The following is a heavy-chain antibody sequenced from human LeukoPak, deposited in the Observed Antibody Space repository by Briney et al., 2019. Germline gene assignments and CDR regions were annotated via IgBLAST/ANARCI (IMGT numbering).Heavy chain of an antibody. J-gene: IGHJ6*02. CDR3: ARDTPRTVAAAGRTHISGMDV. Sequence: PWASVKVSCKASGGTFSSYAISWVRQAPGQGLEWMGGIIPIFGTANYAQKFQGRVTITADESTSTAYMELSSLRSEDTAVYYCARDTPRTVAAAGRTHISGMDVWGQGTTVTVSS. CDR2: IIPIFGTA. CDR1: GGTFSSYA. V-gene: IGHV1-69*01. D-gene: IGHD6-13*01.